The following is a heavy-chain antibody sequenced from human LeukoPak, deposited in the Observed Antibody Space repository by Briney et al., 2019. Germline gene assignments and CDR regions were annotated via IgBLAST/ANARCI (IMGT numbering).Heavy chain of an antibody. J-gene: IGHJ6*03. CDR2: ITSSGTYI. CDR1: GFTFNNYN. CDR3: ARDPYSGNYGNYYYYYMGV. V-gene: IGHV3-21*01. D-gene: IGHD1-26*01. Sequence: KTGGSLRLSCATSGFTFNNYNMNWVRQAPGRALEWVSSITSSGTYIFYADSVKGRFTISRDNAKNSLYLQMNSLGPEDTAVYYCARDPYSGNYGNYYYYYMGVWGKGTTVTISS.